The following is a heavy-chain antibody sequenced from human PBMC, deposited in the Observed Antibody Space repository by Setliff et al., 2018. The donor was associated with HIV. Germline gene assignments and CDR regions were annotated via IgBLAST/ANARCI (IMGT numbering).Heavy chain of an antibody. V-gene: IGHV1-69-2*01. J-gene: IGHJ5*02. CDR3: ATDACTIDACYSSGGP. D-gene: IGHD2-15*01. Sequence: EASVKVSCKASGYTFIDYNIHWVQQAPGKGLEWMGRVDPEDGETIYAEKFRGRVTITADTSTDTAYLKLSSLRSEDTAVYYCATDACTIDACYSSGGPWGQGTLVTVSS. CDR2: VDPEDGET. CDR1: GYTFIDYN.